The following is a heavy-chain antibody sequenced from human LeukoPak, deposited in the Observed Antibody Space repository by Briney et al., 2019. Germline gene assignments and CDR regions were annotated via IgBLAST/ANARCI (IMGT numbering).Heavy chain of an antibody. V-gene: IGHV1-8*03. CDR3: ARDRGWFGDLYYYYYSMDV. D-gene: IGHD3-10*01. J-gene: IGHJ6*03. Sequence: ASVKVSCKASGYTFTSYDINWVRQATGQGLEWMGWMNPNSGNTGYAQKFQGRVTITRNTSISTAYMELSSLRSEDTAVYFCARDRGWFGDLYYYYYSMDVWGKGTTVTISS. CDR1: GYTFTSYD. CDR2: MNPNSGNT.